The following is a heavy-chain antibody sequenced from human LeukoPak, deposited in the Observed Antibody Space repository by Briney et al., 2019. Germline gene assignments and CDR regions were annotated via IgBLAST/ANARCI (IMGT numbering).Heavy chain of an antibody. CDR1: GFTVSSNY. CDR3: AKVSGRIQIWPQPFGDGMDV. D-gene: IGHD3-10*01. Sequence: GSLRLSCAASGFTVSSNYMSWVRQAPGKGLECVSAISGSGGNTYYADSVKGRFTISRDNSKNMLYLQMNSLRAEDTAVYYCAKVSGRIQIWPQPFGDGMDVWGQGTTVTVSS. J-gene: IGHJ6*02. CDR2: ISGSGGNT. V-gene: IGHV3-23*01.